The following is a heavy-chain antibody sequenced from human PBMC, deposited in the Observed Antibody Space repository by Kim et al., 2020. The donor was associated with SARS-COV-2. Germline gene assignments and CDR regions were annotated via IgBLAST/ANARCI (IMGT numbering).Heavy chain of an antibody. J-gene: IGHJ6*02. V-gene: IGHV1-3*01. Sequence: ASVKVSCKASGYMFSRHGMHWVRQAPGQRLEWMGWIKDDSRKTKYSQNFQGRVTITRDASASTVYMELTTLRSEDTAVYFCARDLEEYDFWSGSSYHGMDVWGQGTSVTVSS. D-gene: IGHD3-3*01. CDR2: IKDDSRKT. CDR3: ARDLEEYDFWSGSSYHGMDV. CDR1: GYMFSRHG.